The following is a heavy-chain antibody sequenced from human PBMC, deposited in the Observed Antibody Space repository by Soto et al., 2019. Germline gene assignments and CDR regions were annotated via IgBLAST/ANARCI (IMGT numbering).Heavy chain of an antibody. CDR1: GFSLSSFA. D-gene: IGHD3-10*01. J-gene: IGHJ4*02. Sequence: QMQLVESGGGVVQPGGSLRLSCAASGFSLSSFAMHWVRQAPGKGLEWVATTSYDGLNTFYGESVRGRFSISRDTSKNTLFLQMDSLKTEDTAVYFCAKSSSGLRDYFDSWDRGTLVTVSS. CDR3: AKSSSGLRDYFDS. V-gene: IGHV3-30-3*02. CDR2: TSYDGLNT.